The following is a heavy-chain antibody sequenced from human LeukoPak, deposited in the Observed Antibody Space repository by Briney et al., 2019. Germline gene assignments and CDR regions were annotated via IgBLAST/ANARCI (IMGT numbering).Heavy chain of an antibody. CDR3: ASWLVVPAAIDY. Sequence: SETLSLTCTVSGGSISIGDYYWSWIRQPPGKGLEWIGYIYYSGTTFYNPSLKSRVIISLDTSKNQFSLRLSSVTAADTAVYYCASWLVVPAAIDYWGQGTLVTVSS. D-gene: IGHD2-2*02. V-gene: IGHV4-30-4*01. CDR2: IYYSGTT. CDR1: GGSISIGDYY. J-gene: IGHJ4*02.